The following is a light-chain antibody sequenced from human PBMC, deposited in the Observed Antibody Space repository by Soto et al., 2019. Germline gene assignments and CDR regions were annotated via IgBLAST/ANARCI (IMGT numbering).Light chain of an antibody. V-gene: IGKV3-11*01. CDR1: QSVSSY. Sequence: EIVLTQSPATLSLSPGERSTFSFMPSQSVSSYLAWYQQKPGQAPRLLIYDASNRATGIPARFSGSGSGTDFTLTISSLEPEDFAVYYCQQRSNWPPITFGPGTKVDNK. CDR3: QQRSNWPPIT. CDR2: DAS. J-gene: IGKJ3*01.